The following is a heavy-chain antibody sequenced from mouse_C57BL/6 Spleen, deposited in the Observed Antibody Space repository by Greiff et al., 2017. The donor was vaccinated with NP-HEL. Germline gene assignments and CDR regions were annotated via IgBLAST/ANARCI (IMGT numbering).Heavy chain of an antibody. V-gene: IGHV1-5*01. CDR1: GYTLISYW. J-gene: IGHJ1*03. D-gene: IGHD2-2*01. CDR3: TRSRGYGYDGHFDV. CDR2: IYPGNSDT. Sequence: VQLQQSGTVLARPGAAVKMSCKTSGYTLISYWMHWVKQRPGQGLEGIGAIYPGNSDTSYNQKFKGKAKLTAVTSASTAYMELSSLTNEDSAVYYCTRSRGYGYDGHFDVWGTGTTVTVSS.